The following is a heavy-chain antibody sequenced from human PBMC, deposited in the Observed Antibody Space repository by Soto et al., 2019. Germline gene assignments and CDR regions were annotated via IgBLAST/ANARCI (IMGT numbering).Heavy chain of an antibody. CDR1: GGSFSGYY. V-gene: IGHV4-34*01. D-gene: IGHD2-2*01. J-gene: IGHJ4*02. CDR3: ARCSSTSFATDY. Sequence: QVQLQQWGAGLLKPSETLSLTCAVYGGSFSGYYWSWIRQPPGKGLEWIGEINHSGSTNYNPSLKSRVTISVDTSKNKFSLKLSSVTAADTAVYYCARCSSTSFATDYWGQGTLVTVSS. CDR2: INHSGST.